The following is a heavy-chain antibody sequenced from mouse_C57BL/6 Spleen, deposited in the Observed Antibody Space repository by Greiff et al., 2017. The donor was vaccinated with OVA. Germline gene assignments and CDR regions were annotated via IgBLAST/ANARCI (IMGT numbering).Heavy chain of an antibody. CDR1: GFNFKDYY. CDR2: IVPVDGET. D-gene: IGHD1-1*01. J-gene: IGHJ4*01. V-gene: IGHV14-2*01. Sequence: VQLQQSGAELVKPGASVKLSCTASGFNFKDYYMHWVKQRTEQGLEGIGRIVPVDGETKYAPRFRGKASITADTTSNTAYLQLSSLTSEDTAVYCCARLLLLYCAMDYWGKGTSVTVSS. CDR3: ARLLLLYCAMDY.